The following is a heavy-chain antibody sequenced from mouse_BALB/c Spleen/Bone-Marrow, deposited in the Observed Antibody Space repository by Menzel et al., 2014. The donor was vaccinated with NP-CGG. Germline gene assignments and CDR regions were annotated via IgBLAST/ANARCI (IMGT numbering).Heavy chain of an antibody. Sequence: DVQLQESGAELVRSGASVKLSCTASGFNIKDSYMNWVKQRPEQGLEWIGWIDPENGDTEYAPKFQGKATMTADTSSNPAYLQLSSLTSGDTGVYYCNADPITWGQGTTLTVSS. CDR1: GFNIKDSY. J-gene: IGHJ2*01. CDR2: IDPENGDT. CDR3: NADPIT. V-gene: IGHV14-4*02.